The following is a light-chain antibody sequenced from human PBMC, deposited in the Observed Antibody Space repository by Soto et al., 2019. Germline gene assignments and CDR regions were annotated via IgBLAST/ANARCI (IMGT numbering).Light chain of an antibody. V-gene: IGKV1-5*01. CDR2: DAS. Sequence: DIQITQSPSTLSASVGDRVTITCRASQTIVSWLAWYQQKPGKAPKLLIYDASFLGSGVPSRFSGSGSGTEFTLTISSLQPEDFAVYYCQQYYSSPQTFGRGTKVDIK. J-gene: IGKJ1*01. CDR1: QTIVSW. CDR3: QQYYSSPQT.